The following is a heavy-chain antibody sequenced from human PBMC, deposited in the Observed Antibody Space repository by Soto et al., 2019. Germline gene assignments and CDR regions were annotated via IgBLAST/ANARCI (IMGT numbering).Heavy chain of an antibody. J-gene: IGHJ4*02. V-gene: IGHV3-33*01. CDR1: GFTFSNYG. Sequence: QVQLVESGGGVVQPGRPLRLSCEASGFTFSNYGMHWVRQAPGKGLEWVAVIWNDGTSRYYADSVKGRFTISRDNSKNTLFLQMNNLRAEDTAVYYCARPDIVAAIGGALDCWGQGTLVTVSS. D-gene: IGHD5-12*01. CDR2: IWNDGTSR. CDR3: ARPDIVAAIGGALDC.